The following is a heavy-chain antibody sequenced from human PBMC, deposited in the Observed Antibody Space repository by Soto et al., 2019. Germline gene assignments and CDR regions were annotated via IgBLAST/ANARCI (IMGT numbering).Heavy chain of an antibody. CDR2: ISGSGSGT. D-gene: IGHD3-22*01. CDR1: GFTFSSYS. CDR3: AKGNSGYYDAFDY. J-gene: IGHJ4*02. V-gene: IGHV3-23*01. Sequence: PGGSLRLSCAASGFTFSSYSIYWVRQAPGKGLEWVSGISGSGSGTYYADSVKGRLTISRDNSKNTLYLQMNSLRAEDTAVYYCAKGNSGYYDAFDYWGQGTLVTVSS.